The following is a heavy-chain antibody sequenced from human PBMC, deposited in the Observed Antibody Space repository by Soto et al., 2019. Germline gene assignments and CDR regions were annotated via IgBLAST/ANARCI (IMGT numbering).Heavy chain of an antibody. V-gene: IGHV3-30-3*01. J-gene: IGHJ6*02. Sequence: VQLVESGGGVVQPGRSLRLSCAASGFTFRDYAMHWVRQAPGKGLEWVTLISSDATNKYLADSVKGRFTISRDNSNNTLYLQMNSLRVEDTGLYYCARQGMAARKYYSTYLDVWGQGTTVIV. D-gene: IGHD6-6*01. CDR3: ARQGMAARKYYSTYLDV. CDR1: GFTFRDYA. CDR2: ISSDATNK.